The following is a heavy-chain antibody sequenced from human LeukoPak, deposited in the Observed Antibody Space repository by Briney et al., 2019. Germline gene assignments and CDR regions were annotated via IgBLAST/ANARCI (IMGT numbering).Heavy chain of an antibody. D-gene: IGHD3-10*01. V-gene: IGHV3-30*18. J-gene: IGHJ4*02. CDR2: ISYDGSNK. CDR1: GFTFSSYG. Sequence: PGGSLRLSCAASGFTFSSYGMHWVRQAPGKGLEWVAVISYDGSNKYYADSVKGRFTISRDNSKNTLYLQMNSLRAEDTAVYYCAKGPNGSGSYGDYWGQGTLVTVSS. CDR3: AKGPNGSGSYGDY.